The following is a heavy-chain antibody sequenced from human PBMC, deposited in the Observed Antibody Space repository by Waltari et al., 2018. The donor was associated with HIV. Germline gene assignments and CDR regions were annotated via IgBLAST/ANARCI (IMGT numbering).Heavy chain of an antibody. CDR3: ARDGSVLTHNYDFDY. D-gene: IGHD3-9*01. CDR2: IYYSGNT. V-gene: IGHV4-39*07. Sequence: QLQLQESGPGLVKPSETLSLTCTVSGGSISRSSYSWGWIRQPPGKGLEWIGTIYYSGNTDNNPSLKVRVPITVDTSKNQFSLKRSCGTAADTAVYYCARDGSVLTHNYDFDYWGQGTLVTVPS. CDR1: GGSISRSSYS. J-gene: IGHJ4*02.